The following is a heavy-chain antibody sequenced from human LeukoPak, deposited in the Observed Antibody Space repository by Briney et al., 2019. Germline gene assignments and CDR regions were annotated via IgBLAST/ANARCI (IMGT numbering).Heavy chain of an antibody. J-gene: IGHJ6*03. CDR1: GFALTTYN. CDR3: ARDAHHYYDSSGYSPNYYYYMDV. V-gene: IGHV1-18*01. CDR2: VTAFNENT. Sequence: EASVKVSCKASGFALTTYNIVWLRQAPGQGLEWVGWVTAFNENTHYSRKVQGRVTMTRDTSTSTAYMELSSLRSEDTAVYYCARDAHHYYDSSGYSPNYYYYMDVWGKGTTVTVSS. D-gene: IGHD3-22*01.